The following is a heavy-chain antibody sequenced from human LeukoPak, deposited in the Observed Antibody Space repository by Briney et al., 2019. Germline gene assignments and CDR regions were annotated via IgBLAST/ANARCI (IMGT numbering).Heavy chain of an antibody. CDR3: AGSRTGPPSFDY. Sequence: SETLSLTCTVSGGSISSYYWSWIRQPPGKGLEWIGYIYYSGSTNYNPSLKSRVTISVDTSKNQFSLKLSSVAAADTAVYYCAGSRTGPPSFDYWGQGTLVTVSS. CDR1: GGSISSYY. J-gene: IGHJ4*02. D-gene: IGHD1-14*01. CDR2: IYYSGST. V-gene: IGHV4-59*08.